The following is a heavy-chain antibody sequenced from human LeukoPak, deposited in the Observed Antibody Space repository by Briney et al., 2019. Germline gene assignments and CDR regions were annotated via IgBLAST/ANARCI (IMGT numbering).Heavy chain of an antibody. J-gene: IGHJ4*01. CDR1: GFTFSTYW. V-gene: IGHV3-74*01. D-gene: IGHD2-21*01. CDR3: ARGGGYQLLI. CDR2: INPDGSIT. Sequence: GGSLRLSCAASGFTFSTYWMHWVRQTPGKGLVWVSRINPDGSITNYAGSVKGRFTISRDNAKNTLYLQMSSLKAEDTAVYYCARGGGYQLLIWGQGTLVTVSS.